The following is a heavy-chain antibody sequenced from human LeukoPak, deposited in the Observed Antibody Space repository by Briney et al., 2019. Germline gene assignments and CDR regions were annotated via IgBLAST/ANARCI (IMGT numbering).Heavy chain of an antibody. CDR1: GGSFSNYY. V-gene: IGHV4-4*07. D-gene: IGHD1-14*01. J-gene: IGHJ6*02. CDR2: IYTSGST. Sequence: SETLSLTCTVSGGSFSNYYWSWIRQPAGKGLEWIGRIYTSGSTNYNPSVKSRVTMSVDTSNNQFSLKLTSVTAADTAVYYCARQPPQYYGMDVWGQGATVTVSS. CDR3: ARQPPQYYGMDV.